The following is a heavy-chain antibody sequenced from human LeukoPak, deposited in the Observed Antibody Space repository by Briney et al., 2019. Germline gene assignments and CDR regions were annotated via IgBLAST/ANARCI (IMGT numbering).Heavy chain of an antibody. CDR1: GFTFSSYG. CDR2: ISYDGSNK. Sequence: GGSLRLSCAASGFTFSSYGMHWVRQAPGKGLEWVAVISYDGSNKYYADSVKGRFTISRDNSKNTLYLQMNSLRAEDTAVYYCAKVGDIVVTFDYWGQGTLVTVSS. J-gene: IGHJ4*02. CDR3: AKVGDIVVTFDY. D-gene: IGHD5-12*01. V-gene: IGHV3-30*18.